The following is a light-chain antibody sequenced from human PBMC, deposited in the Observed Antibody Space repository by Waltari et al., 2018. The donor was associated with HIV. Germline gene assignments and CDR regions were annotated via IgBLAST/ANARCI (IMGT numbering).Light chain of an antibody. CDR1: SSNIGSNT. Sequence: QSVVTQPPSASGTPGQRVTISCSGSSSNIGSNTINWFQQLPGTAPKLLLDNNKRRPSGVPDRFSGSKSGTSASLAISGLQSDDEADFYCAAWDDSLNAWVFGGGTKLTVL. J-gene: IGLJ3*02. CDR3: AAWDDSLNAWV. V-gene: IGLV1-44*01. CDR2: NNK.